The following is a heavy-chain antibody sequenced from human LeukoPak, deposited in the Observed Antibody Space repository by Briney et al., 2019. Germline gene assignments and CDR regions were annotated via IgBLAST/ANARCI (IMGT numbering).Heavy chain of an antibody. CDR3: AREDTAMFSLDY. Sequence: GESLKISCKGSGYSFTNYRISWVRHMPGRGLEWMGWIDASDSYTNYSPSFQGHVTISADKSSSTAYLQWSSLKASDTAMYYCAREDTAMFSLDYWGQGTLVTVSS. CDR1: GYSFTNYR. D-gene: IGHD5-18*01. V-gene: IGHV5-10-1*01. CDR2: IDASDSYT. J-gene: IGHJ4*02.